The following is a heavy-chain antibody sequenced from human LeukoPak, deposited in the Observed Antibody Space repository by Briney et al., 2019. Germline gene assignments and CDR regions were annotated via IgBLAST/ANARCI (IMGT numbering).Heavy chain of an antibody. D-gene: IGHD2-21*02. CDR1: GGSFSGYY. V-gene: IGHV4-34*01. CDR2: INHSGST. CDR3: ARRMVVTAILDY. Sequence: SETLSLTCAVYGGSFSGYYWSWIRQPPGKGLEWIGEINHSGSTNYNPSLKSRVTISVDTSKNQFSLKLSSVTAADTAVYYCARRMVVTAILDYWGQGTLVTVSS. J-gene: IGHJ4*02.